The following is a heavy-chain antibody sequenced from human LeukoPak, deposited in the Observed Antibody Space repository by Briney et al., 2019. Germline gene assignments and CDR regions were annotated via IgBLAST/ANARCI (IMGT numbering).Heavy chain of an antibody. V-gene: IGHV4-31*03. D-gene: IGHD6-13*01. J-gene: IGHJ5*02. CDR1: GGSISSGGYY. Sequence: PSETLSLTCTVSGGSISSGGYYWSWICQHPGKGLEWIGYIYYSGSTYYNPSLKSRVTISVDTSKNQFSLKLSSVTAADTAVYYCARDRIAAAGTIDPWGQGTLVTVSS. CDR3: ARDRIAAAGTIDP. CDR2: IYYSGST.